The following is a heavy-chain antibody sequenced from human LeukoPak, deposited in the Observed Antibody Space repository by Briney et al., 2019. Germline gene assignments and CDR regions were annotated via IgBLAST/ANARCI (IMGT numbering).Heavy chain of an antibody. Sequence: ASVKVSCKASGYTFTSYYMHCVRQAPGQGLEWMGIIDPSGGSTSYAQKFQGRVTMTRDTSTSTVYMELSSLRSEDTAVYYCARGCSSTSCYLPSWFDPSGQGTLVTVSS. CDR2: IDPSGGST. CDR3: ARGCSSTSCYLPSWFDP. V-gene: IGHV1-46*01. CDR1: GYTFTSYY. J-gene: IGHJ5*02. D-gene: IGHD2-2*01.